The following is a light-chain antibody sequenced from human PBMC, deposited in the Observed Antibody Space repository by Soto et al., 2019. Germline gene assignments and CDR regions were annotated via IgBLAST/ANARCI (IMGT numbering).Light chain of an antibody. CDR2: GAS. V-gene: IGKV3-20*01. CDR3: HQYGSSPRT. J-gene: IGKJ1*01. CDR1: QSVSSNS. Sequence: EIVLTQSPGTLSLSPGDRATLSCRASQSVSSNSLAWYQQKPGQAPRLLIYGASIRATGIPDRFTGSGSGTDFTLPIRRLEPEDFALYFCHQYGSSPRTFGQGTKVDSK.